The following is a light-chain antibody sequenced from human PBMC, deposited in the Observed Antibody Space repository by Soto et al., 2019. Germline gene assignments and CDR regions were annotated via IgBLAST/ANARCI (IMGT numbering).Light chain of an antibody. CDR2: GAS. CDR1: QSVRSNF. J-gene: IGKJ5*01. V-gene: IGKV3-20*01. Sequence: ETVLTQSPGTLSLSPGERVTLSCRASQSVRSNFLAWYQQKPGQAPRLLIYGASSRATGISDRFSGSGSGTAFTLTISRLEPEGFGVYYCQQYGNTPPITFGPGTRLAI. CDR3: QQYGNTPPIT.